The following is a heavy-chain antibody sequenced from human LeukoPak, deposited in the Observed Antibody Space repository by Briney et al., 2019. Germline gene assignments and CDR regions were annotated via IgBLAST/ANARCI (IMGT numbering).Heavy chain of an antibody. CDR3: ARDQATTYYYDSSGYNP. CDR2: ISISGSTI. J-gene: IGHJ5*02. V-gene: IGHV3-11*01. Sequence: GGSLRLSCAASGFTFSDYYMSWIRQAPGKGLEWVSYISISGSTIYHADSVKGRFTISRDNAKNSLYLQMNSLRAEDTAVYYCARDQATTYYYDSSGYNPWGQGTLVTVSS. D-gene: IGHD3-22*01. CDR1: GFTFSDYY.